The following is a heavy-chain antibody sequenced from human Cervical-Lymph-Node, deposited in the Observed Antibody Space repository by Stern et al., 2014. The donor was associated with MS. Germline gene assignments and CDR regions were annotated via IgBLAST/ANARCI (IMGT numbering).Heavy chain of an antibody. V-gene: IGHV1-2*02. D-gene: IGHD3-9*01. Sequence: VQLEESGAEVKKPGASVKVSCKASGYTFSDHYMHWVRQAPGQGLEWMGWINAKSGITNYAQKFQGRVTMTRDTSITPAYMGMRSLRFNDTPCYYWPRNLNGNDIFRIVLDIGGQGTMVTVSS. CDR1: GYTFSDHY. CDR2: INAKSGIT. J-gene: IGHJ3*02. CDR3: PRNLNGNDIFRIVLDI.